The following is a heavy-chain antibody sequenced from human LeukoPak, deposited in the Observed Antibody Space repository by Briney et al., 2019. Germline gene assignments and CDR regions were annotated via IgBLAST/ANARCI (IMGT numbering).Heavy chain of an antibody. CDR3: ARAFTETGTNWFDP. V-gene: IGHV3-33*08. J-gene: IGHJ5*02. CDR2: IWYDGSNK. D-gene: IGHD1-7*01. CDR1: GFTFSSYA. Sequence: GGSLRLSCAASGFTFSSYAMHWVRQAPGKGLEWVAVIWYDGSNKYYADSVKGRFTISRDNSKNTLYLQMNSLRAEDTAVYYCARAFTETGTNWFDPWGQGTLVTVSS.